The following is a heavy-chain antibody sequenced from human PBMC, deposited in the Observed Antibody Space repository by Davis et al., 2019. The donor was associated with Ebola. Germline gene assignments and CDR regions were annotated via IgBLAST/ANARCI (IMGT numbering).Heavy chain of an antibody. D-gene: IGHD6-19*01. V-gene: IGHV3-74*01. CDR3: ARFGSAWSRSY. Sequence: GESLKISCTASGFSFSYDWVHWVRQPPGKGLEWVARINTDGSFTGDVESVKGRFTIYRDNAKNTLYLQLNSLRVEDTAVYFCARFGSAWSRSYWGQGTLVTVSS. CDR2: INTDGSFT. CDR1: GFSFSYDW. J-gene: IGHJ4*02.